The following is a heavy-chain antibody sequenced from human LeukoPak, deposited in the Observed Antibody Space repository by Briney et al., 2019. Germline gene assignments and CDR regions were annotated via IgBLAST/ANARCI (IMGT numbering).Heavy chain of an antibody. D-gene: IGHD6-13*01. Sequence: ASVKVSCKASGYTFTSYDINWVRQATGQGLEWMGWMNPNSGNTGYAQKFQGRVTITRNTSISTAYMELSSLRSEDTAVYYCARSIAAAAPTNWFDPWGQGTLVTVSS. V-gene: IGHV1-8*03. J-gene: IGHJ5*02. CDR2: MNPNSGNT. CDR1: GYTFTSYD. CDR3: ARSIAAAAPTNWFDP.